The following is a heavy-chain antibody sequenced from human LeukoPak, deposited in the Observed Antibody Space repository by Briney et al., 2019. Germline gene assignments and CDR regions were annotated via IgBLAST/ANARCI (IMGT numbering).Heavy chain of an antibody. D-gene: IGHD3-10*01. CDR3: ARDFMKGRRQTYANWFDP. Sequence: ASVKVSCKASGYTFTGYFMHWVRQAPGQGLEWMGIINPSGGGTSYAQKFQGRVTMTSDTSTSTVYMELSSLKSEDTAIYYCARDFMKGRRQTYANWFDPWGQGTQVTVFS. J-gene: IGHJ5*02. CDR2: INPSGGGT. V-gene: IGHV1-46*01. CDR1: GYTFTGYF.